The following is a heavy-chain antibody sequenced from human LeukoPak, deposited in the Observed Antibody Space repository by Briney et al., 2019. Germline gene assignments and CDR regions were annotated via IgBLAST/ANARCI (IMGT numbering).Heavy chain of an antibody. CDR1: GFTFSSYA. CDR2: ISGSGGST. J-gene: IGHJ4*02. CDR3: AKCVGSSCQGPSSGY. V-gene: IGHV3-23*01. Sequence: GGSLRLSCAASGFTFSSYAMSWVRQAPGKGLEWVSAISGSGGSTYYADSVKGRFTISRDNSKNTLYLQMNSLRDEDTAVYYCAKCVGSSCQGPSSGYWGQGTLVTVSS. D-gene: IGHD6-13*01.